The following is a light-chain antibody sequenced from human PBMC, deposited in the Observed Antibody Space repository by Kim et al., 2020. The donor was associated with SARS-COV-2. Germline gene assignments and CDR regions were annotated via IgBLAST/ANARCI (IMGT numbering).Light chain of an antibody. CDR2: GAS. CDR3: QQYGSSPIT. V-gene: IGKV3-20*01. CDR1: QSVASNH. J-gene: IGKJ5*01. Sequence: SPGERAILSCRASQSVASNHLAWYQQKPGQAPRPRMFGASIRAAGIPDRFSGSASGIDFTLTINRLEPEDFAMYYCQQYGSSPITFGQGTRLEIK.